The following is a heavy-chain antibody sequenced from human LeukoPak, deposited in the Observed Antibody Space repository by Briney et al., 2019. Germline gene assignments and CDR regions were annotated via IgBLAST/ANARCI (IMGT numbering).Heavy chain of an antibody. D-gene: IGHD4-11*01. Sequence: SQTLSLTCAISAHSVSSNRAAWNWIRQSPSRGLEWLGRTYYRSRWYNDYGVSVRIQITFHPDTSKNQFSLHLDSVTFEDTAVYYCARGLQSTFDPWGQGALVTVSS. J-gene: IGHJ5*02. V-gene: IGHV6-1*01. CDR2: TYYRSRWYN. CDR3: ARGLQSTFDP. CDR1: AHSVSSNRAA.